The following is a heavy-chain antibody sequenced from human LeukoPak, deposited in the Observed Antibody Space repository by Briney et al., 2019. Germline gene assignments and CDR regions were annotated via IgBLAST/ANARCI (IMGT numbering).Heavy chain of an antibody. V-gene: IGHV4-34*01. CDR2: INHSGST. J-gene: IGHJ3*02. CDR1: GGSFSGYY. CDR3: ARRRRRYSSSGDAFDI. D-gene: IGHD5-18*01. Sequence: PSEPLSLTCAVYGGSFSGYYGMWIRQPPGKGLEWIGEINHSGSTNYNPSLKSRVTISVDTSKNQFSLKLSSVTAADTAVYYCARRRRRYSSSGDAFDIWGQRTMVPVSS.